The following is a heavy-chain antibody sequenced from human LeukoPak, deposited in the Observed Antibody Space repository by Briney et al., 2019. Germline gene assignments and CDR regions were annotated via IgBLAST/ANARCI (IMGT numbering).Heavy chain of an antibody. Sequence: GGSLRLSCAASGFTFSSYAMHWVRQAPGKGLEWVAVTSYDGSNTYYADSVKGRFTISRDNSKNTLYLQMNSLRAEDTAVYYCARVRDYYYYYMDVWGKGTTVTVSS. CDR3: ARVRDYYYYYMDV. CDR2: TSYDGSNT. V-gene: IGHV3-30*01. CDR1: GFTFSSYA. J-gene: IGHJ6*03.